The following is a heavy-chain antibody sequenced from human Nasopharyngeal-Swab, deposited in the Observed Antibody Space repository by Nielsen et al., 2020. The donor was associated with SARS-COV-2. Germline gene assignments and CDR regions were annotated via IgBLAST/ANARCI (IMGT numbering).Heavy chain of an antibody. CDR3: ARDGSDYDFWSAYFMDV. J-gene: IGHJ6*02. V-gene: IGHV3-21*01. CDR1: GFTFNNYN. Sequence: GGSLRLSCAASGFTFNNYNFNRVRQAPGKGLEWVSSISSSSSYIYYADSVKGRFTISRDNAKNSLYLQINSLRAEDTAVYYCARDGSDYDFWSAYFMDVWGQGTTVTVSS. CDR2: ISSSSSYI. D-gene: IGHD3-3*01.